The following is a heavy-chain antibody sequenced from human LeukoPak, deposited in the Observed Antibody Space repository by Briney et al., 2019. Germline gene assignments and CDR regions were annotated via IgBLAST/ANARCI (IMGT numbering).Heavy chain of an antibody. Sequence: PGGSLRLSCAASGFTFSSYGMHWVRQAPGKGLEWVAVISYDGSNKYYADSVKGRFTISRDNSKNTLYLQMNSLRAEDTAVYYCAKDRAYYYDSLDYWGQGTLVTVSS. CDR1: GFTFSSYG. CDR2: ISYDGSNK. CDR3: AKDRAYYYDSLDY. V-gene: IGHV3-30*18. J-gene: IGHJ4*02. D-gene: IGHD3-22*01.